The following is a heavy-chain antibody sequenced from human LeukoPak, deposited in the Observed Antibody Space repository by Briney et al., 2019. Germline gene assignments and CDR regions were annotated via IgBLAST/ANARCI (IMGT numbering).Heavy chain of an antibody. Sequence: ASVKVSCKASGYTFTDYYMHWVRQAPGQGLEWMGIINPSGDNTFYAQKFQGRVTMTRDTSTSTVYMELSSLRSEDTAVYCCARTPGRASDIVLMVYAHFDYWGQGTLVTVSS. J-gene: IGHJ4*02. CDR2: INPSGDNT. CDR3: ARTPGRASDIVLMVYAHFDY. CDR1: GYTFTDYY. D-gene: IGHD2-8*01. V-gene: IGHV1-46*01.